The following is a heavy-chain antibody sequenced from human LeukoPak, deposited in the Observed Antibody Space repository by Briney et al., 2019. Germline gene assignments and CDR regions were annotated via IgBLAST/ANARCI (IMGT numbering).Heavy chain of an antibody. Sequence: TGGSLRLSCAASGFTFSNYAMHWVRQAPGKGLEWVAVISSDGTNKYYADSVKGRFTISRDNSKNTMYLQMNSLRAEDTAMYYCARAPMSYDSSGFGGAFDIWGQGTMVTVSS. V-gene: IGHV3-30-3*01. J-gene: IGHJ3*02. CDR2: ISSDGTNK. D-gene: IGHD3-22*01. CDR3: ARAPMSYDSSGFGGAFDI. CDR1: GFTFSNYA.